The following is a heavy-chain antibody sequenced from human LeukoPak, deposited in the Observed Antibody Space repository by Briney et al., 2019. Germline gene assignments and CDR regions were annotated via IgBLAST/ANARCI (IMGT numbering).Heavy chain of an antibody. CDR1: GFTFSSYG. V-gene: IGHV3-7*01. J-gene: IGHJ4*02. CDR3: ARDHIVVVTANDY. Sequence: GGSLRLSCAASGFTFSSYGMHWVRQAPGKGLEWVANIKQDGSEKYYVDSVKGRFTISRDNAKNSLYLQMNSLRAEDTAAYYCARDHIVVVTANDYWGQGTLVTVSS. D-gene: IGHD2-21*02. CDR2: IKQDGSEK.